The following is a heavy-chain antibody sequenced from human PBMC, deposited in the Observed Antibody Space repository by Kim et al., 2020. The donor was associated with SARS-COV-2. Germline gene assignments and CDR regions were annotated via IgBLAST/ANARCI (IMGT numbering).Heavy chain of an antibody. J-gene: IGHJ4*02. V-gene: IGHV3-23*01. Sequence: GGSLRLSCAASGFTFSSYAMSWVRQAPGKGLEWVSAISGSGGSTYYADSVKGRFTISRDNSKNTLYLQMNSLRAEDTAVYYCAKDPNYYGSGSYYKSPFYFDYWGQGTLVTVSS. D-gene: IGHD3-10*01. CDR2: ISGSGGST. CDR3: AKDPNYYGSGSYYKSPFYFDY. CDR1: GFTFSSYA.